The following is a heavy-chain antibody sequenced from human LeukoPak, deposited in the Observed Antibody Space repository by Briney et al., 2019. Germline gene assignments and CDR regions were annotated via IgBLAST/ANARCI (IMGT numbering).Heavy chain of an antibody. CDR2: IIPILGIA. J-gene: IGHJ6*02. CDR1: GGTFSSYA. V-gene: IGHV1-69*10. Sequence: ASVKVSCKASGGTFSSYAISWVRQAPAQGLEWMGWIIPILGIANYAQKFQGRVTITADKSTSTAYMELSSLRSEDTAVYYCARAGVTMVREKSYYYGMDVWGQGTTVTVSS. D-gene: IGHD3-10*01. CDR3: ARAGVTMVREKSYYYGMDV.